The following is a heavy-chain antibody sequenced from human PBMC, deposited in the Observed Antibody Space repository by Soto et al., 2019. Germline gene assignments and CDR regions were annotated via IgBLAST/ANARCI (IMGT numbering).Heavy chain of an antibody. CDR3: ARHVIAAAGYNWFDP. CDR1: GYSFTSYW. CDR2: IDPSDSYT. J-gene: IGHJ5*02. D-gene: IGHD6-13*01. Sequence: EVQLVQSGAEVKKPGESLRISCKGSGYSFTSYWISWVRQMPGKGLEWMGRIDPSDSYTNYSPSFQGHVTISADKSISTAYLQWSSLKASDTAMYYCARHVIAAAGYNWFDPWGQGTLVTVSS. V-gene: IGHV5-10-1*03.